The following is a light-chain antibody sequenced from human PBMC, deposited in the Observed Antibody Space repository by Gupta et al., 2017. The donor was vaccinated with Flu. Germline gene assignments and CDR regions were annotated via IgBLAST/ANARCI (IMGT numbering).Light chain of an antibody. V-gene: IGKV1-33*01. Sequence: PSSLSASVGDRVTFTCQASQDIRKSLTWYQHKPGKAPKLLIFDASNLESGVPSRFSGSGSGTDFTFTISSLETEDIATYYCQQYHDVPQTFGQGTKLEI. J-gene: IGKJ2*01. CDR1: QDIRKS. CDR3: QQYHDVPQT. CDR2: DAS.